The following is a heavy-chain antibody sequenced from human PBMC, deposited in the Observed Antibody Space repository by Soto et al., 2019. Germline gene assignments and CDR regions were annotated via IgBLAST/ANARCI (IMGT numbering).Heavy chain of an antibody. CDR1: RFTFSSYS. D-gene: IGHD1-20*01. Sequence: SMRLSGAPSRFTFSSYSMYWVRQSPGKGLEWVSSISSSSSYIYYADSVKGRFTISRDNAKNSLYLQMNSRRAEDTAVYYCARDQVFRWAPYDHYGIDVWRQRTTVIVSS. CDR2: ISSSSSYI. J-gene: IGHJ6*02. CDR3: ARDQVFRWAPYDHYGIDV. V-gene: IGHV3-21*01.